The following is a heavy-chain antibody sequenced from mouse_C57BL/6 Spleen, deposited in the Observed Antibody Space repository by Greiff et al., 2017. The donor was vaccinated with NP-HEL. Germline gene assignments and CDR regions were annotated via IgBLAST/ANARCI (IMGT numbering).Heavy chain of an antibody. CDR2: ISYDGSN. CDR3: AALYDYGFAY. CDR1: GYSITSGYY. Sequence: EVKLEESGPGLVKPSQSLSLTCSVTGYSITSGYYWNWIRQFPGNKLEWMGYISYDGSNNYNPSLKNRISITRDTSKNQFFLKLNSVTTEDTATYYCAALYDYGFAYWGQVTLVTVSA. V-gene: IGHV3-6*01. D-gene: IGHD2-4*01. J-gene: IGHJ3*01.